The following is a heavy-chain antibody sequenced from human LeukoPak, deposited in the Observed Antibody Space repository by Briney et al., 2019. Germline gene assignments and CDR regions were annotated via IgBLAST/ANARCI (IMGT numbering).Heavy chain of an antibody. J-gene: IGHJ6*02. CDR2: IIPILGIA. D-gene: IGHD2-2*01. Sequence: SVKVSCKASGGTFSSYAISWVRQAPGQGLEWMGRIIPILGIANYAQKFQGRVTITADESTSTAYMELSSLRSEDTAVYYCARGSCSSTSCLYYYYGMDVWGQGTTVTVSS. V-gene: IGHV1-69*04. CDR1: GGTFSSYA. CDR3: ARGSCSSTSCLYYYYGMDV.